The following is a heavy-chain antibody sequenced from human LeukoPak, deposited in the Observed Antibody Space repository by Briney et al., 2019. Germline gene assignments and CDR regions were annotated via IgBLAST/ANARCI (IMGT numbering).Heavy chain of an antibody. D-gene: IGHD3-10*02. CDR1: GFTFSDYY. CDR3: AELGITMIGGV. J-gene: IGHJ6*04. CDR2: ISSSGSTI. V-gene: IGHV3-11*04. Sequence: GGSLRLSCAASGFTFSDYYMSWIRQAPGKGLEWVSYISSSGSTIYYPDSMKGLFTISRDNATSSLYLQMKSLRAEDTAVYYCAELGITMIGGVWGKGTTVTISS.